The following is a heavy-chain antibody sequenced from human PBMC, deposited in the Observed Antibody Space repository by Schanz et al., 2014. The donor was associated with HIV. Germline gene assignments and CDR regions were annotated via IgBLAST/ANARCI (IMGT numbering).Heavy chain of an antibody. Sequence: QVQLVESGGGGVQPGRSLGLSCAASGFTFNSYGMHWVRQAPGKGRGGGAVIWYEGNKKYYADSVKGRFPISRDNSKNTLYLQMNSLRAEDTAVYYCARDDKASYDFWSGYYSASYYFDYWGQGTLVTVSS. CDR2: IWYEGNKK. V-gene: IGHV3-33*01. J-gene: IGHJ4*02. CDR1: GFTFNSYG. CDR3: ARDDKASYDFWSGYYSASYYFDY. D-gene: IGHD3-3*01.